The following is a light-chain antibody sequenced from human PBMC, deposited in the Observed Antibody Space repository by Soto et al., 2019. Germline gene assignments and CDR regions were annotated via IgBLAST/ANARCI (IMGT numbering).Light chain of an antibody. V-gene: IGLV1-51*01. CDR1: ISNIGKNY. CDR2: DNN. Sequence: QSVLTQPPSVSAAPGQKVTISCSGSISNIGKNYVSWYQQLPGTAPKVLIYDNNKRPSGIPDRFSGSKSGTSATLGITGLQTGEEADYYCGTWDSRLSAPNLVFGGGTKVTVL. J-gene: IGLJ3*02. CDR3: GTWDSRLSAPNLV.